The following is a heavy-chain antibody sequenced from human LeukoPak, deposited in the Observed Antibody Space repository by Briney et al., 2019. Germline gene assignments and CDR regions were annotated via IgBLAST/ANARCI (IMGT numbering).Heavy chain of an antibody. D-gene: IGHD4-17*01. CDR3: ARGEWTTVTTTFDY. J-gene: IGHJ4*02. CDR2: ISAYNGNT. CDR1: GYTFTSYG. V-gene: IGHV1-18*04. Sequence: ASVKASCKASGYTFTSYGISWVRQAPGQGLEWMGWISAYNGNTNYAQKLQGRVTMTTDTSTSTAYMELRSLRSDDTAVYYCARGEWTTVTTTFDYWGQGTLVTVSS.